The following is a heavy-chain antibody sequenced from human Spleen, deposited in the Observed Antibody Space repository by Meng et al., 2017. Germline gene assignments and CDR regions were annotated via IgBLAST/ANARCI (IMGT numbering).Heavy chain of an antibody. Sequence: QVQLQESVPGLVKPSETLSLTAPGSGSPISSGGYYWSWIRQHPGKGLEWIGYIHYSGSTYYNPSLKSRATISVDTSKNQFSLKLSSVTAADTAVYYCARASYGSGSPLGESWFDPWGQGTLVTVSS. CDR3: ARASYGSGSPLGESWFDP. J-gene: IGHJ5*02. V-gene: IGHV4-31*02. D-gene: IGHD3-10*01. CDR1: GSPISSGGYY. CDR2: IHYSGST.